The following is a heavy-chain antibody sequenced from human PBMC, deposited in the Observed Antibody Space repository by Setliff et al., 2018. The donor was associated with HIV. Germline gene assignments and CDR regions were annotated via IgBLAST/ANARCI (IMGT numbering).Heavy chain of an antibody. CDR1: GVSVSSGGYY. Sequence: TLSLTCSVSGVSVSSGGYYWSWIRQPPGKGLEWIGSIYFTGSSDNNPSLKSRVTLSVDTSKHQFSLKLSSVTAADTAVYYCARVQMAYAAFDVWGQGTMVTVSS. V-gene: IGHV4-61*08. CDR3: ARVQMAYAAFDV. J-gene: IGHJ3*01. D-gene: IGHD4-17*01. CDR2: IYFTGSS.